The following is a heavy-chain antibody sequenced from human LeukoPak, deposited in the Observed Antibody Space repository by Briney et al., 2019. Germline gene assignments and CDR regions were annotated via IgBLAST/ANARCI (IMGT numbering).Heavy chain of an antibody. CDR2: IKSKTDGGTT. Sequence: GGSLRLSCAASGFTFSNAWMSWVRQAPGKGLEWVGRIKSKTDGGTTDYAAPVKGRFTISRDDSKNTLYLQMNSLKTEDTAVYYCTTYKWELLQYYYYYMDVWGKGTTVTVSS. CDR3: TTYKWELLQYYYYYMDV. CDR1: GFTFSNAW. J-gene: IGHJ6*03. V-gene: IGHV3-15*01. D-gene: IGHD1-26*01.